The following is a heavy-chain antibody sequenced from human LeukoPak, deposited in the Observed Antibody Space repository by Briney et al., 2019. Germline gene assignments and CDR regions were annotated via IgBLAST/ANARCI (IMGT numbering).Heavy chain of an antibody. CDR1: GFDFNNYN. V-gene: IGHV3-21*01. J-gene: IGHJ6*03. D-gene: IGHD1-26*01. CDR3: AGDPYSGSYGDYYYYYMDV. CDR2: ITSSGTYI. Sequence: GGSLRLSCAASGFDFNNYNMNWVRQAPGEGLEWVSSITSSGTYIYYADSVKGRFTISRDNAKNSLYLQMNSLRPEDTAVYYCAGDPYSGSYGDYYYYYMDVWGKGTTVTISS.